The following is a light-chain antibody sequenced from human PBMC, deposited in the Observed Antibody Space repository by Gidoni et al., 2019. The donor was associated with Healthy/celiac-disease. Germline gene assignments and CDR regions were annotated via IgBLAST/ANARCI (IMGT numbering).Light chain of an antibody. Sequence: SYSLTQPPSVSVSPGQTASITCSVDKLGDKYACWYQQKPGQSPVLVIYQDSKRPSGIPERFAGSNSGNTATLTISGTQAMDEADYYCQAWDSSTVVFGGGTKLTVL. CDR3: QAWDSSTVV. J-gene: IGLJ2*01. CDR1: KLGDKY. CDR2: QDS. V-gene: IGLV3-1*01.